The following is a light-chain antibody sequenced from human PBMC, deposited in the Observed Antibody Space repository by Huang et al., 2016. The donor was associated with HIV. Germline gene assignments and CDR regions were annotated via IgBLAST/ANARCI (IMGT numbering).Light chain of an antibody. Sequence: DIQMTQSPSTLSAFVGDRVTITCRASQSISTWLAWYHQKPGEAPKLLISKASNLERGVPSRFSGNGSGTEFSLSINGLQTDEVGTYYCQHQWTFGQGTTVEI. CDR2: KAS. CDR1: QSISTW. CDR3: QHQWT. V-gene: IGKV1-5*03. J-gene: IGKJ1*01.